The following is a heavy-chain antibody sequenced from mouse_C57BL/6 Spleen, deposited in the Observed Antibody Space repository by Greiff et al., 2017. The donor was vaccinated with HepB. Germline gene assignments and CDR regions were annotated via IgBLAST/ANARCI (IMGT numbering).Heavy chain of an antibody. Sequence: EVQLVESGGGLVKPGGSLKLSCAASGFTFSSYAMSWVRQTPEKRLEWVATISDGGSYTYYPDNVKGRFTIARDNAKNNLYLQMSHLKSEDTAMYYCARGGLWSYYAMDYWGQGTSVTVSS. CDR3: ARGGLWSYYAMDY. CDR2: ISDGGSYT. J-gene: IGHJ4*01. V-gene: IGHV5-4*01. CDR1: GFTFSSYA. D-gene: IGHD1-1*02.